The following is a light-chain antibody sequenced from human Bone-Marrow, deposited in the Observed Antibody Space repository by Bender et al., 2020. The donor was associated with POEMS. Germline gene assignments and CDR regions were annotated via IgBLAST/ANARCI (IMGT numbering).Light chain of an antibody. Sequence: HSALTQPASMSGSPGQSITISCTGTSSDVDDYHYVSWYQQHPGKAPKLMIYDVSDRPSGVSDRFSASKSGNTASLTISGLQTEDEADYYCQSYDSSLSAFFGGGTKVTVL. CDR2: DVS. CDR3: QSYDSSLSAF. CDR1: SSDVDDYHY. J-gene: IGLJ2*01. V-gene: IGLV2-14*01.